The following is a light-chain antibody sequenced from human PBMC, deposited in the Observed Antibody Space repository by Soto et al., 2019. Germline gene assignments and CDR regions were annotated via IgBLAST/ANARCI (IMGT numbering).Light chain of an antibody. Sequence: QSVLTQPASVSGSPGQSITISCTGTSSDVGGYHYVSWYQPHPGKAPKLMIYEVFNRPSGVSKRFSGSKSGNTASLTISGLQAEDEADYYCNSYTSRSSGVFGTGTKVTVL. CDR3: NSYTSRSSGV. J-gene: IGLJ1*01. CDR1: SSDVGGYHY. CDR2: EVF. V-gene: IGLV2-14*01.